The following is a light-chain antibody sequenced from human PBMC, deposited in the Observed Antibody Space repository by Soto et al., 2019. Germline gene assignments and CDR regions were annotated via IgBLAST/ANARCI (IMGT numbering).Light chain of an antibody. CDR3: QQYYNWWT. J-gene: IGKJ1*01. CDR2: GAS. Sequence: EIVMTQSPATVSVSPGERATLSCRASQSVSNNLAWYQKKPGQAPRLLIYGASTRATGIPARFSGSGSGTEFPLTSSSLQSEDFAYYYCQQYYNWWTFGQGTRVDIK. V-gene: IGKV3-15*01. CDR1: QSVSNN.